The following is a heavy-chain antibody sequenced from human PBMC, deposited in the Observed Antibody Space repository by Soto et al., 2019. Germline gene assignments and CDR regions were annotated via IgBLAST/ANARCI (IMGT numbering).Heavy chain of an antibody. Sequence: GGSLRLSCAASGFTFSSYEMNWVRQAPGKGLEWVSYISSGGSTKYYADSVKGRFTISRDNAKNSLSLQMNSLRPEDTAVYYCAKDGDYDFWSGHDGFDIWGQGTMVTVSS. CDR2: ISSGGSTK. V-gene: IGHV3-48*03. D-gene: IGHD3-3*01. CDR1: GFTFSSYE. CDR3: AKDGDYDFWSGHDGFDI. J-gene: IGHJ3*02.